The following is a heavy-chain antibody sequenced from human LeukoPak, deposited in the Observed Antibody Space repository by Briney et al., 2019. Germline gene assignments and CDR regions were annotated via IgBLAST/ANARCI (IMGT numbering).Heavy chain of an antibody. J-gene: IGHJ4*02. D-gene: IGHD6-19*01. CDR3: ARGVAVAGISY. CDR2: INHSGST. Sequence: PPETLSLTCAVYGGSFSGYYWSWIRQPPGKGLEWIGEINHSGSTDYNPSLKSRVTISVDTSKNQFSLKLSSVTAADTAVYYCARGVAVAGISYWGQGTLVTVSS. CDR1: GGSFSGYY. V-gene: IGHV4-34*01.